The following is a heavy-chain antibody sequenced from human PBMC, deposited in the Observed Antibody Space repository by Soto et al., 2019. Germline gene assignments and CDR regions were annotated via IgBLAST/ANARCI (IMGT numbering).Heavy chain of an antibody. V-gene: IGHV5-51*01. Sequence: GESLKISCKGSGYSFTSNWIGWVRQMPGKGLEWMGIIYPGDSDTRYSPSFQGQVTISADKSISTAYLQWSSLKASDTAMYFCARPYCVPGGCYGYFDYWGQGTLVTVSS. CDR2: IYPGDSDT. CDR3: ARPYCVPGGCYGYFDY. D-gene: IGHD2-15*01. CDR1: GYSFTSNW. J-gene: IGHJ4*02.